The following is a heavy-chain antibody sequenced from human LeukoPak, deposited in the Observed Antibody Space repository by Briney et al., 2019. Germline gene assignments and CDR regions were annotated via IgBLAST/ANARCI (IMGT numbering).Heavy chain of an antibody. V-gene: IGHV3-30*02. CDR2: IRYDGSNK. J-gene: IGHJ4*02. D-gene: IGHD5-24*01. Sequence: GGSLRLSCAASGFTFSSYGMHWVRQTPAKGLEWVAFIRYDGSNKYYADSVKGRFTISRDNYKNTLYLQMNSLRAEDTAVYYCARRWLQLDYFDYWGQGTLVTVSS. CDR1: GFTFSSYG. CDR3: ARRWLQLDYFDY.